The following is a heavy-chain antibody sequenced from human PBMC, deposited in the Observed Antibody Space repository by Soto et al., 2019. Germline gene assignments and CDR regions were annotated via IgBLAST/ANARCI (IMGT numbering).Heavy chain of an antibody. CDR2: ISGSGGST. D-gene: IGHD1-20*01. CDR3: AKDLRYSWGITGTQSGGMDV. J-gene: IGHJ6*02. V-gene: IGHV3-23*01. CDR1: GFTFSSYA. Sequence: GGSLRLSCAASGFTFSSYAMSWVRQAPGKGLEWVSAISGSGGSTYYADSVKGRFTISRDNSKNTLYLQMNSLRAEDTAVYYCAKDLRYSWGITGTQSGGMDVWGQGTTVTVS.